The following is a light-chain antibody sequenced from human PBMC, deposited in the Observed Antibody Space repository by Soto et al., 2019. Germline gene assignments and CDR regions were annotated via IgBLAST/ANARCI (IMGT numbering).Light chain of an antibody. CDR3: QQYNSYSGT. CDR2: AAS. CDR1: QGISSY. J-gene: IGKJ1*01. V-gene: IGKV1-9*01. Sequence: IQLTQSPSSLSASVGDRVTITCRASQGISSYLAWYQQKPGKAPKLLIYAASTLQSGVPSRFSGSGSGTEFTLTISSLQPDDFATYYCQQYNSYSGTFGQGTKVDIK.